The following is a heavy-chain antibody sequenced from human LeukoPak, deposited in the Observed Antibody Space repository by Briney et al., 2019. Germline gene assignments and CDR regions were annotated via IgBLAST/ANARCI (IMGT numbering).Heavy chain of an antibody. CDR3: ARRDVYDSSGLLYYYYYYGMDV. D-gene: IGHD3-22*01. CDR2: ISYDGSNK. V-gene: IGHV3-30-3*01. Sequence: GGSLRLSCAASGFTFSSYAMHWVRQAPGKGLEWVAVISYDGSNKYYADSVKGRFTISRDNSKNTLYLQMNSLRAEDTAVYYCARRDVYDSSGLLYYYYYYGMDVWGQGTTVTVSS. CDR1: GFTFSSYA. J-gene: IGHJ6*02.